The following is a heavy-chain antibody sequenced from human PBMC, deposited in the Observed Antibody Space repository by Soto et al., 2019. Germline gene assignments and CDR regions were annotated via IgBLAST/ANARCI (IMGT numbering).Heavy chain of an antibody. Sequence: VASVKVSCKASGGTFSSYAISWVRQAPGQGLEWMGGIIPIFGTANYAQKFQGRVTITADESTSTAYMELSSLRSEDTAVYYCAREDNVDYGGNPKHLGYYYYYYGMDVWGQGTTVTVSS. V-gene: IGHV1-69*13. J-gene: IGHJ6*02. CDR3: AREDNVDYGGNPKHLGYYYYYYGMDV. CDR1: GGTFSSYA. CDR2: IIPIFGTA. D-gene: IGHD4-17*01.